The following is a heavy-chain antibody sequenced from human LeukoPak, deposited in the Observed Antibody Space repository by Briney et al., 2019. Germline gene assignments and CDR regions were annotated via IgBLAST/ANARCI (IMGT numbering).Heavy chain of an antibody. CDR3: ARVSPLDGSLPFYYYFDY. CDR2: IYYSGST. V-gene: IGHV4-59*01. CDR1: GGSISSYY. Sequence: PSETLSLTCTVSGGSISSYYWSWIRQPPGKGLEWIGYIYYSGSTNYNPSLKSRVTISVDTSKNQFSLKLSSVTAADTAVYYCARVSPLDGSLPFYYYFDYWGQGTLVTVSS. D-gene: IGHD3-22*01. J-gene: IGHJ4*02.